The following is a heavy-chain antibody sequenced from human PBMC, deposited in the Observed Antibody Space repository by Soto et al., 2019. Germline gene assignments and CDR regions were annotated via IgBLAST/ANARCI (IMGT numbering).Heavy chain of an antibody. Sequence: QVQLQESGPGLVKPSGTLSLTCAVSGGSISSSNWWWSGVRQPPGKGLEWIGEIFHAGSTNYNPSLKSRVSISVDKSKPQFSPTLTSVTAAATAIYYCASQGAYNYHYGLAYWGQGILVTVSS. CDR1: GGSISSSNW. J-gene: IGHJ4*02. CDR3: ASQGAYNYHYGLAY. D-gene: IGHD5-18*01. V-gene: IGHV4-4*02. CDR2: IFHAGST.